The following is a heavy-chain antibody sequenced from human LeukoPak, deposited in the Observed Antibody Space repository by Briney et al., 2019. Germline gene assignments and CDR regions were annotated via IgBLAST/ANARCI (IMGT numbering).Heavy chain of an antibody. Sequence: ASVKLSCKASGCAFTSYAISWVRQAPGQGLGWVGGIIPIFGTANYAQKFPGRVTITADKSTSTTYLELSSLRSEDTAVYYCVRLPVADLGHLVFDYWGQGTLVTVSP. J-gene: IGHJ4*02. CDR2: IIPIFGTA. D-gene: IGHD6-19*01. CDR3: VRLPVADLGHLVFDY. CDR1: GCAFTSYA. V-gene: IGHV1-69*06.